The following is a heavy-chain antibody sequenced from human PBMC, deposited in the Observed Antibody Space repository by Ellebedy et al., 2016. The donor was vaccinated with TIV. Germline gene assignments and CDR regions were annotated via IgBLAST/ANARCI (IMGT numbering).Heavy chain of an antibody. CDR3: ARGKFAAAGIDY. D-gene: IGHD6-13*01. Sequence: MPGGSLRLSCTVSGGSISSSTFYWGWIRQPPGKGLEWIGTIYYSGSTYYNPSLKSRVNVSVDTSKNQFSLKLSSVTAADTAVYYCARGKFAAAGIDYWGQGTLVTVSS. J-gene: IGHJ4*02. V-gene: IGHV4-39*07. CDR2: IYYSGST. CDR1: GGSISSSTFY.